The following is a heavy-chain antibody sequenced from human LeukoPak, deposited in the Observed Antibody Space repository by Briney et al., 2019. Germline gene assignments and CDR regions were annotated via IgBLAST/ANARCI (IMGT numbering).Heavy chain of an antibody. J-gene: IGHJ4*02. CDR1: GYTFTSYD. Sequence: ASVKVSCKASGYTFTSYDINWVRQATGQGLEWMGWMNPNSGNTDYAQKFQGRVTMTRNTSINTAYMELSSLRSEDTAVYYCARVGVAAAGYFDYWGQGTLVTVSS. V-gene: IGHV1-8*01. D-gene: IGHD6-13*01. CDR2: MNPNSGNT. CDR3: ARVGVAAAGYFDY.